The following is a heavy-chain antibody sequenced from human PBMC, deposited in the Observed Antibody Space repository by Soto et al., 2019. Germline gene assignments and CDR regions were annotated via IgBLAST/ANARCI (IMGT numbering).Heavy chain of an antibody. J-gene: IGHJ4*02. CDR1: GGSINSGDYY. D-gene: IGHD4-17*01. CDR3: ARIGLTTALL. CDR2: IYYSGST. V-gene: IGHV4-30-4*01. Sequence: QVQLQESGPGLVKPSQTLSLTCTVSGGSINSGDYYWTWIRQPPGKGPEWIGYIYYSGSTYYNPPLWSRVTISIDTSKNHFFLNLSSVTAADTAVYYCARIGLTTALLWGQGTLVTVSS.